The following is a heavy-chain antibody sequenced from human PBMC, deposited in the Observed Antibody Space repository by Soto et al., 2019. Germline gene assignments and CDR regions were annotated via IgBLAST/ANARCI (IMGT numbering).Heavy chain of an antibody. CDR1: GYTFTSYG. D-gene: IGHD6-13*01. Sequence: ASVKVSCKASGYTFTSYGISWVRQAPGLGLEWMGWISAYNGNTNYAQKLQGRVTMTTDTSTSTAYMELRSLRSDDTAVYYCARDIRQQLVSLYYYYYGMDVWGQETTVTVSS. V-gene: IGHV1-18*04. J-gene: IGHJ6*02. CDR2: ISAYNGNT. CDR3: ARDIRQQLVSLYYYYYGMDV.